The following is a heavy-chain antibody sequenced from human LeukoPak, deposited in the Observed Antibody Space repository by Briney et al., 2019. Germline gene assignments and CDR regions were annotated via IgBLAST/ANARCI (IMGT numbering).Heavy chain of an antibody. D-gene: IGHD1-26*01. V-gene: IGHV4-59*01. CDR2: IYYSGSN. Sequence: SEPLSLTCTVSGGPISSYYWMWIRQPPGKGLEWIGYIYYSGSNNYNPSLKNRVTISVDTSKNQFSLELSSVTAGDTAVYYCAGDKGGSYIDYWGQGTLVTVSS. CDR1: GGPISSYY. CDR3: AGDKGGSYIDY. J-gene: IGHJ4*02.